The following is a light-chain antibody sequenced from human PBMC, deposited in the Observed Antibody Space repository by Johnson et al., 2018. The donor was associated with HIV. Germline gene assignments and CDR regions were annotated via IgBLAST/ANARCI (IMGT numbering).Light chain of an antibody. V-gene: IGLV1-51*01. J-gene: IGLJ1*01. CDR2: DNN. CDR1: SSNIGNNY. Sequence: QSVLTQPPSVSAAPGQKVTISCSGSSSNIGNNYVSWYQQLPGTAPKLLIYDNNKRPSGIPDRFSGSKSGTSATLGITGLQTGDEADYYCGTWDSSLLAQVFGTWTKGTVL. CDR3: GTWDSSLLAQV.